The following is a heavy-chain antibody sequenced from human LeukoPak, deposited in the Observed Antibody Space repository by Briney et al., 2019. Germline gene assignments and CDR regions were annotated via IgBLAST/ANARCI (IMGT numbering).Heavy chain of an antibody. V-gene: IGHV3-23*01. CDR3: AREPFSSGWFDY. Sequence: GGSLRLSCSASGFTFSSYAMSWVRQAPGKGLEWVSAISGSDGRTYYADSVKGRFTISRDNSRNTLYLQMKSLRAEDTAVYYCAREPFSSGWFDYWGQGTLVTVSS. D-gene: IGHD6-19*01. CDR1: GFTFSSYA. CDR2: ISGSDGRT. J-gene: IGHJ5*01.